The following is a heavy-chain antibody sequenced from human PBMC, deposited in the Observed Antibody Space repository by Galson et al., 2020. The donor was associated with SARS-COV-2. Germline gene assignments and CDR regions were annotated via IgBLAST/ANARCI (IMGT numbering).Heavy chain of an antibody. CDR1: GYTFTTSG. D-gene: IGHD1-1*01. CDR2: ISPYNSKT. V-gene: IGHV1-18*04. Sequence: ASVKVSCRASGYTFTTSGISWVRQVPGQGLEWMGWISPYNSKTKYAQKFQGRVSMTTDTSTSSAYMELRSLTSDDTAVYYCAKMTGTTRARYDPWGQGTLITVSS. J-gene: IGHJ5*02. CDR3: AKMTGTTRARYDP.